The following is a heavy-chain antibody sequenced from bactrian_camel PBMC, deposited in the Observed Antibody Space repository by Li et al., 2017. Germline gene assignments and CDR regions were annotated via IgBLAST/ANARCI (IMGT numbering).Heavy chain of an antibody. CDR1: GAHESRYC. J-gene: IGHJ4*01. D-gene: IGHD3*01. Sequence: HVQLVESGGGSVQPGGSLRLSCTASGAHESRYCMVWYRQAPGKEREAVAAVGTDGSKDYLSSVKGRFTISLNNAKNTVYLQMNSLRPEDTAMYYCTKDRSYGTRNWVQSTRGQGTQVTVSS. CDR3: TKDRSYGTRNWVQST. CDR2: VGTDGSK. V-gene: IGHV3S53*01.